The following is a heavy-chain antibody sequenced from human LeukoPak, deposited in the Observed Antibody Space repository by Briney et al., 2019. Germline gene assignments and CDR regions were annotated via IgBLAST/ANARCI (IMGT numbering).Heavy chain of an antibody. J-gene: IGHJ4*02. V-gene: IGHV4-59*12. CDR1: GESISGFY. CDR2: IYYSGST. Sequence: SETLSLTCTVSGESISGFYWTWLRQPPGKGLAWIGYIYYSGSTNYNPSLKSRVTISVDTSKNQFSLKLSSVTAADTAVYYCARMRVVDIVATTRTSFDYWGQGTLVTVSS. D-gene: IGHD5-12*01. CDR3: ARMRVVDIVATTRTSFDY.